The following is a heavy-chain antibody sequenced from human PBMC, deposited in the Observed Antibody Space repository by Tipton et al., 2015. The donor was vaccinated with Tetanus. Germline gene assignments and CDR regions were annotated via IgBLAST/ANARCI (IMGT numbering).Heavy chain of an antibody. D-gene: IGHD2-8*02. V-gene: IGHV4-31*02. CDR1: GRSISSGGYY. CDR3: ARETGERYLDF. CDR2: IDYSRTT. Sequence: LRLSCTVSGRSISSGGYYWTWIRQLPGKGLEWIGYIDYSRTTYYNPSLKSRVTISLDTSENQFSLKLTSVTAADTAIYYCARETGERYLDFWGQGTLVTVSS. J-gene: IGHJ4*02.